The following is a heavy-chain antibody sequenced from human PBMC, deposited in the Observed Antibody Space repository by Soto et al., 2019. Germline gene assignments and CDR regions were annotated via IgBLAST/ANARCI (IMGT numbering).Heavy chain of an antibody. Sequence: SETLSLTCTVSGGSISSSSYYWGWIRQPPGKGLEWIGSIYYSGSTYYNPSLKSRVTISVDTSKNQFSLKLSSVTAADTAVYYCARQGSPGNYDFWSGYLYYYGMDVWGQGTTVTVSS. CDR2: IYYSGST. V-gene: IGHV4-39*01. J-gene: IGHJ6*02. D-gene: IGHD3-3*01. CDR1: GGSISSSSYY. CDR3: ARQGSPGNYDFWSGYLYYYGMDV.